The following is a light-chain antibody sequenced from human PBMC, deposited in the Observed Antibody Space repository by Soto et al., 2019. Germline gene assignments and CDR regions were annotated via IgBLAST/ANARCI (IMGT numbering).Light chain of an antibody. Sequence: QMTQSPACLSASVGGRFTISCRASQSVSRNLDWYQQKPGKAPTXXIYTASSLQSGVPSRFSVSGSGTDFILTISRLKTEDFATYYCQQSYSTPPTFGQGTKVDIK. CDR1: QSVSRN. CDR3: QQSYSTPPT. V-gene: IGKV1-39*01. CDR2: TAS. J-gene: IGKJ1*01.